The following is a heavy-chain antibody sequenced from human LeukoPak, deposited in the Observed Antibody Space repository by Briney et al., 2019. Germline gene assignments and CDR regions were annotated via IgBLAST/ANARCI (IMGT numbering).Heavy chain of an antibody. CDR3: ARFAYCSSTSCLDY. D-gene: IGHD2-2*01. CDR1: GFTSSSYE. Sequence: GGSLRLSCAASGFTSSSYEMNWVRQAPGKGLEWVSYISSSGSTIYYADSVKGRFTISRDNAKNSLYLQMNSLRAEDTAVYYCARFAYCSSTSCLDYWGQGTLVTVSS. V-gene: IGHV3-48*03. J-gene: IGHJ4*02. CDR2: ISSSGSTI.